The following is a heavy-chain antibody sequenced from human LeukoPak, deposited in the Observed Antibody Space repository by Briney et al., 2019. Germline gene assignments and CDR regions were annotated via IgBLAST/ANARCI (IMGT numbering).Heavy chain of an antibody. V-gene: IGHV1-18*01. D-gene: IGHD6-13*01. J-gene: IGHJ6*03. CDR2: INAYNGNT. CDR3: ARDRHIAAAVYYYYMDV. Sequence: GASVKVSCKASGYTFTSYIISWVRQAPGQGLEWMGWINAYNGNTDYAQRVQGRVTITTDTSTSKAYMEVRTLRSDDTAVYYCARDRHIAAAVYYYYMDVWGKGTTVTVSS. CDR1: GYTFTSYI.